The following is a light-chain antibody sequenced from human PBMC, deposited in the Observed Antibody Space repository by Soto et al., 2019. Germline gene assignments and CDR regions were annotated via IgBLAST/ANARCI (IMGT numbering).Light chain of an antibody. J-gene: IGKJ4*01. CDR1: QSISTL. CDR3: QQYKSYPLT. V-gene: IGKV1-5*03. Sequence: DIQMTQSPPTLSASAGDRVTITCRASQSISTLLAWYQQKPGKVPKLLIYKASSLESGVPSRFSGSGSGTEFTLTISSLQPDDFATYYCQQYKSYPLTFGGGTKVEIK. CDR2: KAS.